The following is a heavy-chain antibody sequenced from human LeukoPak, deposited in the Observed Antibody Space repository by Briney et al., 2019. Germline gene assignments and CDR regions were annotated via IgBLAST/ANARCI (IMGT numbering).Heavy chain of an antibody. CDR2: INPNSGGT. Sequence: ASVKVSCKASGYTFTGYYMHWVRQAPGQGLEWMGRINPNSGGTNYAQKFQGRVTMTRDTSISRAYMEMSRLRSDDTAVYYCAREGITMVRGVLSFFGYWGQGTLVTVSS. D-gene: IGHD3-10*01. V-gene: IGHV1-2*06. CDR1: GYTFTGYY. J-gene: IGHJ4*02. CDR3: AREGITMVRGVLSFFGY.